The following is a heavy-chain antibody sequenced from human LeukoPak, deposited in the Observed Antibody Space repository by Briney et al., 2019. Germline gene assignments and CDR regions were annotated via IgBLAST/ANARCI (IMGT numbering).Heavy chain of an antibody. CDR3: ARSRWYWYFDL. D-gene: IGHD4-23*01. CDR2: INHSGST. V-gene: IGHV4-34*01. Sequence: SLETLSLTCAVYGGSFSGYYWSWIRQPPGKGLEWIGEINHSGSTNYNPSLKSRVTISVDTSKNQFSLKLSSVTAADTAVYYCARSRWYWYFDLWGRGTLVTVSS. CDR1: GGSFSGYY. J-gene: IGHJ2*01.